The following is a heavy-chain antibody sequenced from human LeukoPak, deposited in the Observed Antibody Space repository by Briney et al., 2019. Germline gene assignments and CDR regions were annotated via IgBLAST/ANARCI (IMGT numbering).Heavy chain of an antibody. CDR2: ISYDGSNK. CDR1: GFTFSSYA. Sequence: GRSLRLSCAASGFTFSSYAMHWVRQAPGKGLEWVAVISYDGSNKYYADSVKGRLTISRDKAKNSMSLQMNSLGAEDTAVYYCAREGVVAANLDYFDYWGQGTLVTVSS. CDR3: AREGVVAANLDYFDY. J-gene: IGHJ4*02. D-gene: IGHD2-15*01. V-gene: IGHV3-30*04.